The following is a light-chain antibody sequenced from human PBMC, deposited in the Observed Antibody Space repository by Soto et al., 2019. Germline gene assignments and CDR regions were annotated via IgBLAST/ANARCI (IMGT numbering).Light chain of an antibody. CDR3: SSYTSSSTPFV. V-gene: IGLV2-14*01. CDR2: DVS. J-gene: IGLJ1*01. CDR1: SSDVGGYNY. Sequence: QSVLAQPASVSGSPGQSITISCTGTSSDVGGYNYVSWYQQHPGKAHKLMIYDVSNRPSGVSNRFSGSKSGNTASLTISGLRAKDEVIYSGSSYTSSSTPFVFGTGTKVTAL.